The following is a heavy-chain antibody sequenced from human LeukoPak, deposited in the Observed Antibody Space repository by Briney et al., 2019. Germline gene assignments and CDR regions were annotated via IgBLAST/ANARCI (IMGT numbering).Heavy chain of an antibody. CDR1: GGTFSSYA. CDR3: ARDTYYDFWSGYYSNNWFDP. D-gene: IGHD3-3*01. CDR2: IIPIFGTA. V-gene: IGHV1-69*05. Sequence: SVKLSCKASGGTFSSYAISWVRQAPGQGLEWMGRIIPIFGTANYAQKFQGRVTITTDESTSTAYVELSSLRSEDTAVYYCARDTYYDFWSGYYSNNWFDPWGQGTLVTVSS. J-gene: IGHJ5*02.